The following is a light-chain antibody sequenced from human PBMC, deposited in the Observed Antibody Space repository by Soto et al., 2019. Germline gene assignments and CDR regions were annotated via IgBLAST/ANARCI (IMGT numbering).Light chain of an antibody. CDR3: CSYAASYPPVYV. CDR2: DVS. Sequence: QSALTQPRSVSGSPGQSVTISCTGTSSDVGTYDFVSWYQQHPGKAPRLMIFDVSERPSGVPDRFSGSKSGNTASLTISGLQAEDEADYYCCSYAASYPPVYVFGTGTKLTVL. V-gene: IGLV2-11*01. J-gene: IGLJ1*01. CDR1: SSDVGTYDF.